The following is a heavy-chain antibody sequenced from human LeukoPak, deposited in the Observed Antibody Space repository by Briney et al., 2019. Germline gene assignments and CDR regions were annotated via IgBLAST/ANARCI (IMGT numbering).Heavy chain of an antibody. CDR1: GFTFSRFA. CDR2: ISGSDRTT. D-gene: IGHD3-22*01. J-gene: IGHJ4*02. Sequence: GGSLRLSCEASGFTFSRFAMSWVRQAPGKGLEWASSISGSDRTTYYADSVKGRFTISRDNSKNILYLQMNSLRADDTALYYCAKDGNYLDSSGYLIPFDYWGLGTLVTASS. CDR3: AKDGNYLDSSGYLIPFDY. V-gene: IGHV3-23*01.